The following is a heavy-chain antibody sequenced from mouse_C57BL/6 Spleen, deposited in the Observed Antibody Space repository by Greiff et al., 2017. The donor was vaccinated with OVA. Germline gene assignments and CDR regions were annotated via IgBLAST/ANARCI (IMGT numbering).Heavy chain of an antibody. D-gene: IGHD2-3*01. CDR2: ISSGSSTI. CDR3: ARAPSIYDGYDGAMDY. CDR1: GFTFSDYG. J-gene: IGHJ4*01. Sequence: EVQLVESGGGLVKPGGSLKLSCAASGFTFSDYGMHWVRQAPEKGLEWVAYISSGSSTIYYADTVKGRFTISRDNAKNTLLLQMTSLRSEDTAMYYCARAPSIYDGYDGAMDYWGQGTSVTVSS. V-gene: IGHV5-17*01.